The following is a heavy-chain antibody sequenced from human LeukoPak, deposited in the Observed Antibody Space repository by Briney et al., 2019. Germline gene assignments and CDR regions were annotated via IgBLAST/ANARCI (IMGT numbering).Heavy chain of an antibody. J-gene: IGHJ4*02. D-gene: IGHD3-16*01. CDR2: IKQDGSAK. Sequence: GGSLRLSCAASGFTFSTYWMNWVRQAPGKGLEWVANIKQDGSAKFCADSVKGRFTISRDNAKTSLYLQMDSLRAEDTAVYYCVRGWADTVMSRMDSWGQGTLVTVSS. CDR3: VRGWADTVMSRMDS. V-gene: IGHV3-7*01. CDR1: GFTFSTYW.